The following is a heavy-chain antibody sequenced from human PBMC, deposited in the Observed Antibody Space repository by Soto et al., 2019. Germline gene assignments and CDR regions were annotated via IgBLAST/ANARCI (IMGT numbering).Heavy chain of an antibody. J-gene: IGHJ4*02. CDR3: ARGVYYDSRGYYFFC. CDR2: IVPMFGTA. D-gene: IGHD3-22*01. CDR1: GGTFSRYA. Sequence: SVRVSCKASGGTFSRYALSWLRQAPGQGPEWMGGIVPMFGTANYAQKFQGRVTITADESTNTAYMQLSSLRSEDTAVYYCARGVYYDSRGYYFFCWGQGPLVTVSS. V-gene: IGHV1-69*13.